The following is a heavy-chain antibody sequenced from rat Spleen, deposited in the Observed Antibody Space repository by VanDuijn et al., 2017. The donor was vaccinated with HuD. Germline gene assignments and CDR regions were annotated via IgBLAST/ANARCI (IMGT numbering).Heavy chain of an antibody. CDR3: TTQWELYH. CDR1: GFTFSNYG. CDR2: ISTGGGNT. J-gene: IGHJ2*01. V-gene: IGHV5S13*01. D-gene: IGHD5-1*01. Sequence: EVPLVESGGGLVQPGRSQKLSCAAPGFTFSNYGMAWVRQTPTKGLEWVASISTGGGNTYYRDSVKCRFTISRDEAKSTLYLQMSSLRSEDTATYYCTTQWELYHWGQGVMVTVSS.